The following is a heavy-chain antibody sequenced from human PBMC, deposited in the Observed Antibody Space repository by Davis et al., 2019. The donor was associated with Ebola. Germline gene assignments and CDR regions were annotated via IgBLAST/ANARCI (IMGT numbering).Heavy chain of an antibody. Sequence: SVKVSCKASGGTFSSYGISWVRQAPGQGLEWMGGIIPIFGTANYAQKFQGRVTITADESTSTAYMELSSLRSEDTAVYYCARDRGSSWGIDYWGQGTLVTVSS. J-gene: IGHJ4*02. CDR3: ARDRGSSWGIDY. D-gene: IGHD6-13*01. CDR1: GGTFSSYG. CDR2: IIPIFGTA. V-gene: IGHV1-69*13.